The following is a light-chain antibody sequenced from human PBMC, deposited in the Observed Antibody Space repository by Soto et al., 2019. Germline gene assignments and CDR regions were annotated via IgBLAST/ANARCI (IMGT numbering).Light chain of an antibody. CDR1: SSDVDGYNY. V-gene: IGLV2-14*01. CDR2: DVS. Sequence: QSVLTQPAFVSGSPGQSITISCTGTSSDVDGYNYVSWYQQHPGKAPKLMIYDVSIRPSGVSNRFSGSKSGNTTSLTISGIQAEDEADYYCSSYTSSSTVVFGGGTKLT. J-gene: IGLJ2*01. CDR3: SSYTSSSTVV.